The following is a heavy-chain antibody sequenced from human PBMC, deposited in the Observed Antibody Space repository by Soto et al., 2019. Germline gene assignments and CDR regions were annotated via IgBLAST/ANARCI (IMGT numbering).Heavy chain of an antibody. V-gene: IGHV3-48*04. CDR1: GFIFSNYN. D-gene: IGHD3-10*01. Sequence: GGSLRLSCAASGFIFSNYNMHWVRQAPGKGLEWVSYISSSSNTIYYADSVEGRFTISRDSSKNTVYLQMNSLRAEDTAIYYWARVNGGDGYYGGRLDYWGQGIQVTVSS. CDR3: ARVNGGDGYYGGRLDY. CDR2: ISSSSNTI. J-gene: IGHJ4*02.